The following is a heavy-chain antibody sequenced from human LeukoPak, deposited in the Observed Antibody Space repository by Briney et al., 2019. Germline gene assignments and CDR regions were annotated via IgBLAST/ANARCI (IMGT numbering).Heavy chain of an antibody. Sequence: ASVKVSCKVSGYTLTELSMHWARQAPGKGLEWMGGFDPEDGETIYAQKFQGRVTMTEDTSTDTAYMELSSLRSEDTAVYYCATSQSSIAARPMWTDYWGQGTLVTVS. V-gene: IGHV1-24*01. CDR2: FDPEDGET. CDR3: ATSQSSIAARPMWTDY. CDR1: GYTLTELS. J-gene: IGHJ4*02. D-gene: IGHD6-6*01.